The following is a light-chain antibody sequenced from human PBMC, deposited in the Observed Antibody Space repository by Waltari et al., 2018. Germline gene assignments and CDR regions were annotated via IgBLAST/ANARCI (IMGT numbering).Light chain of an antibody. V-gene: IGLV3-21*02. CDR1: NIGTKS. CDR2: DDS. CDR3: QVWESSSDHPGV. Sequence: SYVLTQPPSVSVAPGQTARITCGGTNIGTKSVHWYHQRPGQAPVLVVYDDSDRPSGIPERFSGSNSGNTATLAISRVEAGDEADYYCQVWESSSDHPGVFGGGTKLTVL. J-gene: IGLJ2*01.